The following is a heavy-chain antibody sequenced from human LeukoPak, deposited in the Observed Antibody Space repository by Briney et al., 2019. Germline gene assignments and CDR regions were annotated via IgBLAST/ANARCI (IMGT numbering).Heavy chain of an antibody. J-gene: IGHJ4*02. V-gene: IGHV4-61*01. Sequence: SETLSLTCTVSGGSVSSGSYFWSWIRQPPGKGLEWIGYIYYSGSTNYNPSLKSRVTISKDTSKNQFSLKLSSVTAADTAVYYCARGYSRIIDYWGQGTLVTVSS. CDR3: ARGYSRIIDY. CDR2: IYYSGST. D-gene: IGHD1-14*01. CDR1: GGSVSSGSYF.